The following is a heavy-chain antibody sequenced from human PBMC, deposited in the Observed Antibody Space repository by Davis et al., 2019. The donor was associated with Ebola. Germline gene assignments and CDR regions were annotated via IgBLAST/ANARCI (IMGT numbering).Heavy chain of an antibody. CDR1: GFSVSTYL. J-gene: IGHJ3*02. Sequence: PGGSLRLSCTASGFSVSTYLMSRVPQAPGKGLEWAPVVYNGDNTFYAVSVRGRFTISRDHSKNTAYLQMNSLRAEDKAIYYCVRRDYSNYHDAFDIWGHGTMVTVFS. D-gene: IGHD4-11*01. V-gene: IGHV3-53*01. CDR2: VYNGDNT. CDR3: VRRDYSNYHDAFDI.